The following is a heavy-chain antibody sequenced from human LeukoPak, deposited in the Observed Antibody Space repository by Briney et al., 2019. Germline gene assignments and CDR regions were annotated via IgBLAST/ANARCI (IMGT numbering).Heavy chain of an antibody. D-gene: IGHD6-19*01. J-gene: IGHJ4*02. CDR3: ARHADSSGWYEYYFDY. CDR2: IYYSGST. Sequence: PSQTLSLTCTLSGPSITSYYSSWLRQPPGKVLEWIGYIYYSGSTNYNPSLKSRVTISVDTSKNQFSLKLSSVTAADPAVYYCARHADSSGWYEYYFDYWGQGTLVTVSS. V-gene: IGHV4-59*08. CDR1: GPSITSYY.